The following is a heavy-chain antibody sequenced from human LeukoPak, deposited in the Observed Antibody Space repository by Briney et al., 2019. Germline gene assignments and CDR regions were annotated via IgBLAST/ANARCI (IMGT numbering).Heavy chain of an antibody. V-gene: IGHV4-4*07. CDR2: IYTRGST. J-gene: IGHJ3*02. CDR3: ARGRYCSADICSGGDAFDI. D-gene: IGHD2-15*01. Sequence: PSETLSLTCTVSGGSINNYYWSWIRQPAGKGLEWIGRIYTRGSTNYNPSLKSRVTMSVDTSKNQLSLKLSSVTAAGTAVYYCARGRYCSADICSGGDAFDIWGQGTMVSVSS. CDR1: GGSINNYY.